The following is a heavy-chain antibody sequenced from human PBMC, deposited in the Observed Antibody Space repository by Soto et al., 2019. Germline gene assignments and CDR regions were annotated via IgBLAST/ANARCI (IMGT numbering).Heavy chain of an antibody. J-gene: IGHJ4*02. Sequence: QVQLQQWGAGLLKPSETLSLTFAVYGGSFSGYYWSWIRQPPGKGLEWMGEINPSGSTKYTPSLKSRVTMSGDTPKNQFSLKLTSVTAADTAVYYCARGRDGGAANWGQGTLVTVSP. V-gene: IGHV4-34*01. CDR3: ARGRDGGAAN. CDR2: INPSGST. D-gene: IGHD4-17*01. CDR1: GGSFSGYY.